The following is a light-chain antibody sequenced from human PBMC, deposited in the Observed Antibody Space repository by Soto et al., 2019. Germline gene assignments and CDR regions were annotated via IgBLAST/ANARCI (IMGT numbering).Light chain of an antibody. V-gene: IGKV3-11*01. CDR2: DAS. J-gene: IGKJ2*01. CDR3: QQYGASPPYT. Sequence: IVLTQSPATLALSPGERATVSCRASQSVDISVAWYQHRPGQAPRLLIHDASKRATDIPARFSGSGSGTDFTLTISGLEPEDFAVYYCQQYGASPPYTFGQGTKVDIK. CDR1: QSVDIS.